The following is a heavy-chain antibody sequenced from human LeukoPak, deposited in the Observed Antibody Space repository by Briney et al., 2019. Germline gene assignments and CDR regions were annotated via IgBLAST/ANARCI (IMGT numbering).Heavy chain of an antibody. Sequence: PSETLSLTFTVSGDSISSSNGDWVCVRQPPGKGLEWTARIFYSGTTYYNPSLQSRVTISVDTSKNQFSLKLSSVSAPDTAVYYCATQGGSSSSYYYGMDVWGQGTTVTVSS. D-gene: IGHD6-6*01. CDR1: GDSISSSNGD. CDR2: IFYSGTT. CDR3: ATQGGSSSSYYYGMDV. J-gene: IGHJ6*02. V-gene: IGHV4-39*01.